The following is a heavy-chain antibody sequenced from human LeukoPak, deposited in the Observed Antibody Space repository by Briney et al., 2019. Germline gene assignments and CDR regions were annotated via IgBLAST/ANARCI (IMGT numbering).Heavy chain of an antibody. CDR3: AKGLDASGTNGMDV. CDR1: GYTFTSYD. CDR2: INPNSGGI. Sequence: ASVKVSCKASGYTFTSYDISWVRQAPGQGLEWMGWINPNSGGIHYAQKFQGRVSMTRDTSINTAYMELSSLRSDDTAVYYCAKGLDASGTNGMDVWGQGTTVTVSS. V-gene: IGHV1-2*02. J-gene: IGHJ6*02. D-gene: IGHD3-10*01.